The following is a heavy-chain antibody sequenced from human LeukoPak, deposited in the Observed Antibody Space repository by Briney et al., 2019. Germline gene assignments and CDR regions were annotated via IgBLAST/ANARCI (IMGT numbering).Heavy chain of an antibody. CDR1: GFTFSNAW. Sequence: GGSLRLSCAASGFTFSNAWMSWVRQAPGKGLEWVGFIRTQSYGAATEYGASMKGRFTISRDDSKSIAYLQMNSLKTEDTAVYYCARDPLRYFNWNHYYYYMDVWGKGTTVTISS. D-gene: IGHD3-9*01. J-gene: IGHJ6*03. CDR2: IRTQSYGAAT. V-gene: IGHV3-71*01. CDR3: ARDPLRYFNWNHYYYYMDV.